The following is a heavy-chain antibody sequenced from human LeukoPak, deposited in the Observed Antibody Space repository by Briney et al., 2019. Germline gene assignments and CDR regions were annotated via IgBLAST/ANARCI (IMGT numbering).Heavy chain of an antibody. V-gene: IGHV4-31*03. Sequence: PSQTLSLTCTVSGGSISSGGYYWSWIRQHPGTGLEWIGYIYYSGSTYYNPSLKSRVTISVDTSKNQFSLKLSSVTAADTAVYYCARGYYDILTGYYIDYWGQGTLVTVSS. CDR2: IYYSGST. CDR3: ARGYYDILTGYYIDY. CDR1: GGSISSGGYY. J-gene: IGHJ4*02. D-gene: IGHD3-9*01.